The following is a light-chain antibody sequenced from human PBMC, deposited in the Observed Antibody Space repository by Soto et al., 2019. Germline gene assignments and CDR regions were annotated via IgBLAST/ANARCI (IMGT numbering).Light chain of an antibody. J-gene: IGLJ3*02. Sequence: QSALTQPPSAFXXPGQSVTFSCTGTTSDVGGYNYVSWYQQHPGKDPKLMIYEVSKRPSGVPDRFSGSKSGNTASLTVSGLQSEDEADYYGSSFTGNGKSWVFGGGTKLTVL. V-gene: IGLV2-8*01. CDR1: TSDVGGYNY. CDR2: EVS. CDR3: SSFTGNGKSWV.